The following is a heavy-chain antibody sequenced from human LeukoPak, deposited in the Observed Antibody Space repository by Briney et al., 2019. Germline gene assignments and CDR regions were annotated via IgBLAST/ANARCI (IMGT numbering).Heavy chain of an antibody. CDR2: ISVSGGST. CDR1: GFTVSSNY. D-gene: IGHD6-13*01. V-gene: IGHV3-23*01. J-gene: IGHJ4*02. CDR3: AKGTGYSSSWYDY. Sequence: GGSLRLSCAASGFTVSSNYMSWVRQAPGKGLEWVSAISVSGGSTYYADSVKGRFTISRDNSKNTLYLQLNSLRAEDTAVYCCAKGTGYSSSWYDYWGQGTLVTVSS.